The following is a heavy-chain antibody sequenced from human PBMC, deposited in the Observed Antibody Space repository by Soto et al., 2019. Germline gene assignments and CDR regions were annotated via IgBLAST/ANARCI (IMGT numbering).Heavy chain of an antibody. Sequence: EVRLLESGGGLVQPGGSLRLSCAASGFTFNTYAMSWVRQAPGKGLEWVSAISGSGGSTYYADSVKGRFTISRDNSKNTLYLQLNSMRADDTAVYYCAKPLGFMDTFDIWGQGTMVTVSS. D-gene: IGHD3-10*01. J-gene: IGHJ3*02. CDR3: AKPLGFMDTFDI. CDR1: GFTFNTYA. CDR2: ISGSGGST. V-gene: IGHV3-23*01.